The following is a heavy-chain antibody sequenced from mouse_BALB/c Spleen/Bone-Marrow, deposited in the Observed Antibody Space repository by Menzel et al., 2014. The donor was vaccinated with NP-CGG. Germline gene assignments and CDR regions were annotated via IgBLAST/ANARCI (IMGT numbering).Heavy chain of an antibody. V-gene: IGHV1-84*02. CDR1: GYTFTDYY. Sequence: SGPELVKPGASVKISCKASGYTFTDYYINWVKQKPGQGLEWIGWIYPRSGNTKYNEKFKGKATLTVDTSSSTAYMQLSSLTSEDTAVYFCARGVYYGNYFDYWGQGTTLTVSS. CDR3: ARGVYYGNYFDY. CDR2: IYPRSGNT. D-gene: IGHD2-1*01. J-gene: IGHJ2*01.